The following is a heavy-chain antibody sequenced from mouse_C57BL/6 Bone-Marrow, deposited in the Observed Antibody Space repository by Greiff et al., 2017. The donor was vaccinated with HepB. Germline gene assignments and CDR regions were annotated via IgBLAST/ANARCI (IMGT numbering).Heavy chain of an antibody. CDR1: GFTFSDAW. V-gene: IGHV6-6*01. CDR2: IRNKANNHAT. Sequence: EVKLEESGGGLVQPGGSMKLSCAASGFTFSDAWMDWVRQSPEKGLEWVAEIRNKANNHATYYAESVKGRFTISRDDSKSSVYLQMNSLRAEDTGIYYCTPIYYDYDGPYYYAMDYWGQGTSVTVSS. J-gene: IGHJ4*01. D-gene: IGHD2-4*01. CDR3: TPIYYDYDGPYYYAMDY.